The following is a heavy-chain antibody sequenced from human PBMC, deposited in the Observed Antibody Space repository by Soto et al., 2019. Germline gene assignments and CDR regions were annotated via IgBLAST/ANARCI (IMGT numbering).Heavy chain of an antibody. CDR1: GESFSGHI. CDR3: ARGLITGSHYSGGWYYFDS. V-gene: IGHV4-34*01. Sequence: PSEPLSLTCAVYGESFSGHIWTWIRQTPGKGLQWIGQINHSGSASYNPSLKSRVTISVHTSNSQFSLELSSVTAADTAVYYCARGLITGSHYSGGWYYFDSWGQGTQVTVSS. J-gene: IGHJ4*02. CDR2: INHSGSA. D-gene: IGHD6-19*01.